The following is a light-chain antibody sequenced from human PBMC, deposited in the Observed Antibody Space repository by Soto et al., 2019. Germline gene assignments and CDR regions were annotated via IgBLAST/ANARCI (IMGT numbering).Light chain of an antibody. Sequence: QSALTQPASVSGSPGQSITISCTGTSSDVGGYNYVSWYQQHPGKVPKFMIYQLSYRPSGVSNRFSGSKSGNTASLTISGLQAEDEADYYCSSYTSSSTVVFGGGTKVTVL. CDR1: SSDVGGYNY. J-gene: IGLJ2*01. CDR2: QLS. CDR3: SSYTSSSTVV. V-gene: IGLV2-14*01.